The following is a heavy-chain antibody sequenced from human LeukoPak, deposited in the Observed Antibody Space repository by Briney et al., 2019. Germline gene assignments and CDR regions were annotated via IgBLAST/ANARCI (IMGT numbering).Heavy chain of an antibody. J-gene: IGHJ4*02. D-gene: IGHD5-12*01. CDR3: ARVYSGYDYRNFDY. CDR1: GGSFSGYY. CDR2: INHSGST. V-gene: IGHV4-34*01. Sequence: SETLSLTCAVYGGSFSGYYWSWIRQPPGKGLEWIGEINHSGSTNYNPPLKSRVTISVDTSKNQFSLKLSSVTAADTAVYYCARVYSGYDYRNFDYWGQGTLVTVSS.